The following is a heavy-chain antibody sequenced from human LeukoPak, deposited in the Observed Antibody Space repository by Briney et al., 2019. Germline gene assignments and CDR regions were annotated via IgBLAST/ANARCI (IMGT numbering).Heavy chain of an antibody. CDR1: GYTFTGYY. J-gene: IGHJ3*02. V-gene: IGHV1-2*02. D-gene: IGHD5-24*01. Sequence: ASVKVSCKASGYTFTGYYIHWVRQAPGQGLEWMGWINPNSGGTNYAQKFQGRVTMTRDTSISTAYMELSRLRSDDTAVYYCARDSDGYNWNAFDIWGQGTMVTVSS. CDR3: ARDSDGYNWNAFDI. CDR2: INPNSGGT.